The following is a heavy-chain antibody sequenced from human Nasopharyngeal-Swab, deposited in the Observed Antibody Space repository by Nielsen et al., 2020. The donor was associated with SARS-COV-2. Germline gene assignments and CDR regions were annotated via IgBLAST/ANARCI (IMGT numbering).Heavy chain of an antibody. CDR2: IKQDGSEK. CDR3: ARDAFPGIAAAGLDY. Sequence: VRQAPGKGLEWVANIKQDGSEKYYVDSVKGRFTTSRDNAENSLYLQMNSLRAEDTAVYYCARDAFPGIAAAGLDYWGQGTLVTVSS. V-gene: IGHV3-7*01. J-gene: IGHJ4*02. D-gene: IGHD6-13*01.